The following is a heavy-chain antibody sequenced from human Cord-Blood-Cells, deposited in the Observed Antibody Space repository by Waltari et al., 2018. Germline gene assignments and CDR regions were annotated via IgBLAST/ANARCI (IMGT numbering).Heavy chain of an antibody. CDR2: INPNSGGT. V-gene: IGHV1-2*04. J-gene: IGHJ4*02. CDR3: ARSYDILTGYFDY. CDR1: GYTFTGYY. D-gene: IGHD3-9*01. Sequence: QVQLVQSGAEVKKPGASVKVSCKASGYTFTGYYMHWVRQAPGQGLEWMGWINPNSGGTNYAQKFQGWVTMTRDTSISTAYMGLSRLRSDDTAVYYCARSYDILTGYFDYWGQGTLVTVSS.